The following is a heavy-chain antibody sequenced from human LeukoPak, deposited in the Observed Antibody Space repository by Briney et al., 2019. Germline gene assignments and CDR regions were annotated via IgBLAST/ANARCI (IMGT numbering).Heavy chain of an antibody. V-gene: IGHV4-34*01. CDR2: INHSGST. Sequence: SETLSLTCAVYGGSFSGYYWSWIRQPPGKGLEWIGEINHSGSTNYNPSLKSRVTISVDTSKNQFSLKLSSVTAADTAVYYCARTSPDYGDYYYYYGMDVWGQGTTVTVSS. J-gene: IGHJ6*02. D-gene: IGHD4-17*01. CDR1: GGSFSGYY. CDR3: ARTSPDYGDYYYYYGMDV.